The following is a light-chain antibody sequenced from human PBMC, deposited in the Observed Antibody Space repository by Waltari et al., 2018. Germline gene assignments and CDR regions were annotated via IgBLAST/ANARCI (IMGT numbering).Light chain of an antibody. Sequence: ELVLTQSPATLSLSPGERATLSWRARQRFSRNLDWYQQKLGQAPRLLIYDASNRATGIPARFSGGGSGTDFTLTISSLEPEDFAVYYCQQSSERPVTFGGGTKVEIK. J-gene: IGKJ4*01. CDR1: QRFSRN. V-gene: IGKV3-11*01. CDR3: QQSSERPVT. CDR2: DAS.